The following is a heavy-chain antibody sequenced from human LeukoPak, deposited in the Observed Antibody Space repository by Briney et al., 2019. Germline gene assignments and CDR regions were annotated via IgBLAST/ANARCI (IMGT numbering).Heavy chain of an antibody. V-gene: IGHV1-2*06. CDR1: GYTFTGYY. CDR3: AILSITGTSDY. Sequence: GASVKVSCKASGYTFTGYYMHWVRQAPGQGLEWMGRINPNSGGTNYAQKFQGRITMTTATSTSPAYNELSRLRSDDTAVYYWAILSITGTSDYWGQGTLVTVSS. J-gene: IGHJ4*02. CDR2: INPNSGGT. D-gene: IGHD1-7*01.